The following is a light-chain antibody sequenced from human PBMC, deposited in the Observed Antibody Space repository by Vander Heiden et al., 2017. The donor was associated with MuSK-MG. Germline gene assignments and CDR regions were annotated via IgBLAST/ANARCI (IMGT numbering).Light chain of an antibody. V-gene: IGKV3-20*01. Sequence: IVLTQSPGTLSLSPGERATLSCRASQSVTSNYLAWYQQKPGQAPRLLIHGVSNRATGIPDRFSGSGSGTDFILTISRLEPEDFAVYYCQQYSSSPRTFGQGTTVDIK. J-gene: IGKJ1*01. CDR3: QQYSSSPRT. CDR2: GVS. CDR1: QSVTSNY.